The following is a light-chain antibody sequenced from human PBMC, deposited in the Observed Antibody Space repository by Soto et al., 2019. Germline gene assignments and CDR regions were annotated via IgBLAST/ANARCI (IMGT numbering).Light chain of an antibody. Sequence: EIVMTQSPATLSVSPGERATLSCRASQSIDKNYLTWYQQKPGQAPRVLIYDASTRATGIPDRFSGSGSGTDFTLTISRLEPEDFAVYYCQQYGSSPPTWTFGQGTKVDIK. CDR3: QQYGSSPPTWT. CDR1: QSIDKNY. J-gene: IGKJ1*01. CDR2: DAS. V-gene: IGKV3-20*01.